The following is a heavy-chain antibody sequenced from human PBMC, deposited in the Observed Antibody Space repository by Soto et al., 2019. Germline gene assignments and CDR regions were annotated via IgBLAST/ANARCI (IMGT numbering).Heavy chain of an antibody. CDR1: GGSISSNNW. V-gene: IGHV4-4*02. Sequence: PSETLSLTCTVSGGSISSNNWRSWVRQPPRKGLEWIGEIYHSGSTKYSPSLKSRVSISVDKSKNQVSLRVTSVTAADTAVYYCASSNNYVWFDPWGQGTLVTVSS. CDR3: ASSNNYVWFDP. J-gene: IGHJ5*02. CDR2: IYHSGST. D-gene: IGHD3-10*02.